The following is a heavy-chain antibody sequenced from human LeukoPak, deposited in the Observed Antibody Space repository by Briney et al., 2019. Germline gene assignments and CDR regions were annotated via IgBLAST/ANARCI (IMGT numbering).Heavy chain of an antibody. V-gene: IGHV3-11*01. CDR1: GFTFSDYY. J-gene: IGHJ4*02. D-gene: IGHD6-6*01. Sequence: GGSLRLSCAASGFTFSDYYMSWIRQAPGKGLEWVSYISSSGSTIYYADSVKGRFTISRDNAKNSLYLQMNSLRAEDTAVYYCARWPRCSSSPTLDYWGQGTLVTVSS. CDR3: ARWPRCSSSPTLDY. CDR2: ISSSGSTI.